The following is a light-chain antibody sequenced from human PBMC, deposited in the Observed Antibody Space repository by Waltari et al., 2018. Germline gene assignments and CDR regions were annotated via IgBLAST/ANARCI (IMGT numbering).Light chain of an antibody. J-gene: IGLJ2*01. CDR3: SSYTSSSTLI. Sequence: QSALTQPASVSGSPGPPITISCTGSSSDIGGYDSVSWYQQHPGKAPKLTIYDVAKRPSGASIRFSGSKSGNTASLTISGLQAEDEADYYCSSYTSSSTLIFGGGTKVTVL. V-gene: IGLV2-14*03. CDR1: SSDIGGYDS. CDR2: DVA.